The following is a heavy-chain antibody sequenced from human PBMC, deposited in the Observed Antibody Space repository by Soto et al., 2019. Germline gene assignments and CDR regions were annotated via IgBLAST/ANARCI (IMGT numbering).Heavy chain of an antibody. CDR2: IYHSGST. Sequence: SLTCAVSGGSISSGGYSLSWIRQPPGKGLEWIGYIYHSGSTYYNPSLKSRVTISVDRSKNQFSLKLSSVTAADTAVYYCARGGAGSRHPDDAFDIWGQGTMVTVSS. CDR1: GGSISSGGYS. J-gene: IGHJ3*02. CDR3: ARGGAGSRHPDDAFDI. V-gene: IGHV4-30-2*01. D-gene: IGHD6-19*01.